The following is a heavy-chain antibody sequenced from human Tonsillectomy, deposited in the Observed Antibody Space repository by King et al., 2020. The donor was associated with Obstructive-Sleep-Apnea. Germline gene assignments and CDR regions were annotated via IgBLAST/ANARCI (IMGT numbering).Heavy chain of an antibody. CDR2: IYPVDSDT. J-gene: IGHJ4*02. V-gene: IGHV5-51*01. Sequence: VQLVQSGAEVKKPGESLKISCKGSGYSFTSYWIGWLRQMPGKGLEWMGSIYPVDSDTRYSPSFQGHVPISDDKSSSPAYLRWSSLKASDAAMYYCARPPAYYYDRSGHYFDYWGQGTLVTVSS. CDR3: ARPPAYYYDRSGHYFDY. D-gene: IGHD3-22*01. CDR1: GYSFTSYW.